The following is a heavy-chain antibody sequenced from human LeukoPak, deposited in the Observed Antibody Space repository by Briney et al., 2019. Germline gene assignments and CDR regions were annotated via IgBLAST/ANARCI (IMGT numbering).Heavy chain of an antibody. CDR3: AEEAGDGYNYKGYFDY. Sequence: ASVKVSCKASGGTLSSYAISWVRQAPGQGLEWMGRIIPIFGTANYAQKFQGRVTITTDESTSTAYMELSSLRSEDTAVYYCAEEAGDGYNYKGYFDYWGQGTLVTVSS. V-gene: IGHV1-69*05. CDR1: GGTLSSYA. D-gene: IGHD5-24*01. J-gene: IGHJ4*02. CDR2: IIPIFGTA.